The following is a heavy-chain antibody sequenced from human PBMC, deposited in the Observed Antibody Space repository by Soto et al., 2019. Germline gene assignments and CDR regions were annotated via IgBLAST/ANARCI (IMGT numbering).Heavy chain of an antibody. D-gene: IGHD3-22*01. CDR2: IVVGSGNT. CDR3: AAEPYYYDSSGYFGY. CDR1: GFTFTSSA. Sequence: SVKVSCKASGFTFTSSAVQWVRQARGQRLEWIGWIVVGSGNTNYAQKFQERVTITRDMSTSTAYMELSSLRSEDTAVYYCAAEPYYYDSSGYFGYWGQGTLVTVSS. V-gene: IGHV1-58*01. J-gene: IGHJ4*02.